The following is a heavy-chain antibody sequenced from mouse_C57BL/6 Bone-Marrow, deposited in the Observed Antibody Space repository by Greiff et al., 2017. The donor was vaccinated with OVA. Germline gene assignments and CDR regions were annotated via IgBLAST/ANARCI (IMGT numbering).Heavy chain of an antibody. CDR2: IRNKANGYTT. CDR1: GFTFTDYY. J-gene: IGHJ2*01. CDR3: VKAADPSDYYGSSWNYSFDY. D-gene: IGHD1-1*01. V-gene: IGHV7-4*01. Sequence: EVKVVESGGGLVQPGASLRLSCAASGFTFTDYYMSWVRQPPGKAPEWLALIRNKANGYTTEYTASVKGRFTISRDNSQNILYLQMMTLRAQDSDTYYCVKAADPSDYYGSSWNYSFDYWGKGTTLTVSS.